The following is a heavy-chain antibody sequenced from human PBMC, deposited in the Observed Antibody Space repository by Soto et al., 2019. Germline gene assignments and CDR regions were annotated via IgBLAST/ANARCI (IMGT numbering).Heavy chain of an antibody. CDR2: ISYDGSNK. CDR1: GFTFSSYA. J-gene: IGHJ3*02. Sequence: QVQLVESGGGVVQPGRSLRLSCAASGFTFSSYAMHWVRQAPGKGLEWVAVISYDGSNKYYADSVKGRFTISRDNSKNTLYLQMNSLRAEDTAVYYCARDRSRSSDAFDIWGQGTMVTVSS. CDR3: ARDRSRSSDAFDI. V-gene: IGHV3-30-3*01.